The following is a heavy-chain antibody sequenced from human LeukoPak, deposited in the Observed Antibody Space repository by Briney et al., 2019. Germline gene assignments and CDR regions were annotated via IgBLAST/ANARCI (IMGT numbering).Heavy chain of an antibody. J-gene: IGHJ6*02. CDR1: GGSISSYY. Sequence: SETLSLTCTVSGGSISSYYWSWIRQPPGKGLEWIGYIYYSGSTNYNPSLKSRVTISVDTSKNQFSLKLSSVTAAGTAVYYCARDQYYYYYGMDVWGQGTTVTVSS. CDR3: ARDQYYYYYGMDV. CDR2: IYYSGST. V-gene: IGHV4-59*01.